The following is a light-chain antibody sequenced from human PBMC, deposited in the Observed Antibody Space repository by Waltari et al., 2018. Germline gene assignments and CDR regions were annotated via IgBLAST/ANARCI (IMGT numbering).Light chain of an antibody. CDR3: CAYTGSVYV. CDR2: EDS. Sequence: QSALTQPASVSGSPGQSISISCPRTSSVVGSFRLVAWYQQHPGKVPKLLIYEDSKLPSGISDRFSASKSGNTASLTISGLQTEDEADYYCCAYTGSVYVFGHGTKVNVL. V-gene: IGLV2-23*01. CDR1: SSVVGSFRL. J-gene: IGLJ1*01.